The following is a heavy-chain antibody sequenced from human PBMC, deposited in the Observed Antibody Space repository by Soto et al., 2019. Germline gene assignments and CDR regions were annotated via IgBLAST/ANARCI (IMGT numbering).Heavy chain of an antibody. J-gene: IGHJ6*02. V-gene: IGHV4-59*01. CDR1: GGSISSYY. CDR2: IYYSGST. CDR3: ARDEGGPATESPYYYGMDV. Sequence: PSETLSLTCTVSGGSISSYYWSWIRQPPGKGLEWIGYIYYSGSTNYNPSLKSRVTISVDTSKNQFSLKLSSVTAADTAVYYCARDEGGPATESPYYYGMDVWGQGITVTVSS. D-gene: IGHD2-2*01.